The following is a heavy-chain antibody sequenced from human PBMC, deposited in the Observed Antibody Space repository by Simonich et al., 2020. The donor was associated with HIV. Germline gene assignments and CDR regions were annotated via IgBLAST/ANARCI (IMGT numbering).Heavy chain of an antibody. Sequence: EVQLVESGGGLVKPGGSLRLSCAASGFTFSSYRMNWVRQAPGNGLEWVSSISSSSSYIYYADTVKGRFTISRDNAKNSLYLQMNSLRAEDTAVYYCARDGRKGSSTSCSDYWGQGTLVTVSS. CDR1: GFTFSSYR. D-gene: IGHD2-2*01. V-gene: IGHV3-21*01. J-gene: IGHJ4*02. CDR3: ARDGRKGSSTSCSDY. CDR2: ISSSSSYI.